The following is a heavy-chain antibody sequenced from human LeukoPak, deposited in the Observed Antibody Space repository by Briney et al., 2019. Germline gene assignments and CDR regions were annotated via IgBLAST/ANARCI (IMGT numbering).Heavy chain of an antibody. CDR2: ISAYNGNT. D-gene: IGHD5-12*01. V-gene: IGHV1-18*01. J-gene: IGHJ4*02. CDR1: GATTISYG. CDR3: TSTGYSGQDPLHD. Sequence: GSSVKVSCRASGATTISYGIIWVRQAPGQGLEWMGWISAYNGNTKYAQTLQGRVTMTTDTSTSTVYMELRSLRSDDTAVYYCTSTGYSGQDPLHDGGRGTLVTVSS.